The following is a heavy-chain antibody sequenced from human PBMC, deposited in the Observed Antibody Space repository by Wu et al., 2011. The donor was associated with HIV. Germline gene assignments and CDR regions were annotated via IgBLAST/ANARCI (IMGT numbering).Heavy chain of an antibody. V-gene: IGHV1-69*14. CDR1: GDSLTKYA. J-gene: IGHJ6*03. CDR3: TRSGXAAAYYYYYMNV. D-gene: IGHD2-2*01. CDR2: IIPNSGTT. Sequence: QVLLVQSGAEVKKPGSSVKVSCKTSGDSLTKYAFSWVRQAPGQGLEWMGGIIPNSGTTNYARKFQGRFTVTADTSTTTVHMELRSLRSEDTAVYFCTRSGXAAAYYYYYMNVWGKGTTVTISS.